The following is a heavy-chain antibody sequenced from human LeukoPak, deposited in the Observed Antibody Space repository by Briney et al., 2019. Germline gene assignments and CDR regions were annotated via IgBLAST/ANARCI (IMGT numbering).Heavy chain of an antibody. CDR1: GGSISSSSYY. Sequence: SETLSLTCTVSGGSISSSSYYWGWIRQPPGKGLEWIGSIYYSGSTYYNPSLKSRVTISVDTSKNQFSLKLSSVTAADTAVYYCARGSAGRDYWGQGTLVTVSS. CDR2: IYYSGST. V-gene: IGHV4-39*01. CDR3: ARGSAGRDY. J-gene: IGHJ4*02. D-gene: IGHD1-14*01.